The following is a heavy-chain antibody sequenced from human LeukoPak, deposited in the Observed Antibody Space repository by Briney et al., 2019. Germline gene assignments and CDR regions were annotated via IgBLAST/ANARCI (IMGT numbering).Heavy chain of an antibody. J-gene: IGHJ4*02. Sequence: VGFLRLSCAASGFTFSSYWMSWVRQAPGKGLEWVANIKQDGSEKYYVDSVKGRFTISRDNAKNSLYLQMNSLRAEDTAVYYCARDPYSSSWYFDYWGQGTLVTVSS. CDR2: IKQDGSEK. CDR3: ARDPYSSSWYFDY. D-gene: IGHD6-13*01. V-gene: IGHV3-7*01. CDR1: GFTFSSYW.